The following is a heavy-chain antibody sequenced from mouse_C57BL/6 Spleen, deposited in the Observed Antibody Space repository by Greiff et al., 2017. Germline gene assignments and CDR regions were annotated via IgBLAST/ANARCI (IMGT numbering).Heavy chain of an antibody. J-gene: IGHJ4*01. Sequence: VQLQQSGPELVKPGASVKISCKASGYTFTDYYMNWVKQSHGKSLEWIGDINPNNGGTSYNQKFKGKATLTVDKSSSTAYMELRSLTSEDSAVYYCARGNYGLDYWGQGTSGTVSS. V-gene: IGHV1-26*01. CDR2: INPNNGGT. CDR1: GYTFTDYY. CDR3: ARGNYGLDY. D-gene: IGHD1-1*01.